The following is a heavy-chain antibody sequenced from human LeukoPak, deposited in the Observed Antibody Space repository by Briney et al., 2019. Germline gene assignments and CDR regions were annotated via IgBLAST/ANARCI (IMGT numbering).Heavy chain of an antibody. J-gene: IGHJ6*03. Sequence: SETLSLTCTVSGGSLSSSSYYWAWLRQPPGRGLEWLGSIYYSGSTYYNASLKSRVTISVDTSKNQFSLKLTSVTAADTAVYYCARIYYYYYYMDVWGKGTTVTVSS. V-gene: IGHV4-39*07. CDR3: ARIYYYYYYMDV. CDR2: IYYSGST. CDR1: GGSLSSSSYY.